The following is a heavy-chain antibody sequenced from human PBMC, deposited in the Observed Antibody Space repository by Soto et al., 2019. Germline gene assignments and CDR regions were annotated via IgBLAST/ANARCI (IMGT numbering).Heavy chain of an antibody. J-gene: IGHJ4*02. CDR2: ISAYNGNT. CDR3: ARDPYYDILTGYYMAPFDY. CDR1: GYTFTSYG. V-gene: IGHV1-18*04. D-gene: IGHD3-9*01. Sequence: ASVRVSCKXSGYTFTSYGISWVRQAPGQGLEWMGWISAYNGNTNYAQKLQGRVTMTTDTSTSTAYMELRSLRSDDTAVYYCARDPYYDILTGYYMAPFDYWGQGTLVTVSS.